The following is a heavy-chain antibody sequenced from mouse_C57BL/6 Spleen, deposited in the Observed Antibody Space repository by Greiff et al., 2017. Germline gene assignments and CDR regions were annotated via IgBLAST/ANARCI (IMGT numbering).Heavy chain of an antibody. Sequence: VQLKESGGGLVKPGGSLKLSCAASGFTFSSYTMSWVRQTPEKRLEWVATISGGGGNTYYPDSVKGRFTISRDNAKNTLYLQMSSLRSEDTALYYCARIYYSNFYAMDYWGQGTSVTVSS. CDR2: ISGGGGNT. D-gene: IGHD2-5*01. J-gene: IGHJ4*01. V-gene: IGHV5-9*01. CDR3: ARIYYSNFYAMDY. CDR1: GFTFSSYT.